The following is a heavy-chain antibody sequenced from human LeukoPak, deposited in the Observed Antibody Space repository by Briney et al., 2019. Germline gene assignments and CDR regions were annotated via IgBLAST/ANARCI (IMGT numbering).Heavy chain of an antibody. J-gene: IGHJ4*02. Sequence: GGSLRLSCAASGFSFNNYGISWVRQAQGKGLEWVSGISGSGGSTYYADSVKGRFTISRDNSKNTLYLQMNSLRAEDSAVYSCAKEAVAARVFDYWGQGTLVTVSS. D-gene: IGHD6-19*01. V-gene: IGHV3-23*01. CDR1: GFSFNNYG. CDR3: AKEAVAARVFDY. CDR2: ISGSGGST.